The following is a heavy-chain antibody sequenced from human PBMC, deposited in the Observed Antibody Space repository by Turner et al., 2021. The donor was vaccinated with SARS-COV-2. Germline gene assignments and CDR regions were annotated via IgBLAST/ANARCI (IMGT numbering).Heavy chain of an antibody. J-gene: IGHJ4*02. CDR3: ARLRFYGSGRYFDY. Sequence: QLQLQESGPGLVKPSEPLSLTFPVSGGSISSSSYYWGWIRQPPGKGLEWIGNIYYSGSNYDNPSLKSRVTISVDTSKNHFSLKLSSVTAADTAMYYCARLRFYGSGRYFDYWGQGTLVTVSS. CDR1: GGSISSSSYY. D-gene: IGHD3-10*01. V-gene: IGHV4-39*02. CDR2: IYYSGSN.